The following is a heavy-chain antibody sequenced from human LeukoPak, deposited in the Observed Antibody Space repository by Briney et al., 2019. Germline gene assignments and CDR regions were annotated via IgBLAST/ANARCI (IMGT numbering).Heavy chain of an antibody. CDR2: ISSTSSY. V-gene: IGHV3-21*01. D-gene: IGHD2-21*01. CDR3: ARGAAVIHVDF. J-gene: IGHJ4*02. Sequence: GGSLRLSCAASGFTFSSYTMNWVRQSPGKGLEWISPISSTSSYYADSVKGRFTISRDNAKNSLYLQMNSLRAEDTAVYYCARGAAVIHVDFWGQGTLVTVSS. CDR1: GFTFSSYT.